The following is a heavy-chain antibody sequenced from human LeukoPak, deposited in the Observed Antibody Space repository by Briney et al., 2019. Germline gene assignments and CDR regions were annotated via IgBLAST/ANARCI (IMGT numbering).Heavy chain of an antibody. V-gene: IGHV3-66*01. CDR3: ARDPGIANGMGD. J-gene: IGHJ6*02. CDR1: GFTVSSDY. CDR2: IYGRDDS. D-gene: IGHD1-26*01. Sequence: GGSLRLSCAASGFTVSSDYMSWVRQAPGKGLEWVSVIYGRDDSHYADSVKGRFITSRDNSKNTLYLQLNSLRVEDTAVYYCARDPGIANGMGDWGQGTTVTVSS.